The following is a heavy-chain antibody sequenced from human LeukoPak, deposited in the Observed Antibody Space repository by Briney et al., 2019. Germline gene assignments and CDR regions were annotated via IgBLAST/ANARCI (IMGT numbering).Heavy chain of an antibody. CDR3: ARGAYYYESAS. Sequence: SQTLSLTCPVSGASISSYYWSWIRQPAGKGLEWIGRTYTSGTINYNPSLKSRVTMSVDTSKNQLSLKLSSVTAADTAVYYCARGAYYYESASWGQGALVTVSS. V-gene: IGHV4-4*07. D-gene: IGHD3-22*01. J-gene: IGHJ4*02. CDR2: TYTSGTI. CDR1: GASISSYY.